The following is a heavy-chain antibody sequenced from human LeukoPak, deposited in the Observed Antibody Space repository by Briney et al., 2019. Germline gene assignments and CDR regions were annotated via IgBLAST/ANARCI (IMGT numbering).Heavy chain of an antibody. CDR1: GFTFSSYA. D-gene: IGHD3-10*01. Sequence: GGSLRLSCAASGFTFSSYAMSWVRQAPGKGREGVSAISGSGGSTYYADAVKGRFTISRDNSKNTLYLQMNSLRAEDTAVYYCAKDPLSYYGSGPLTYFDYWGQGTLVTVSS. CDR3: AKDPLSYYGSGPLTYFDY. J-gene: IGHJ4*02. CDR2: ISGSGGST. V-gene: IGHV3-23*01.